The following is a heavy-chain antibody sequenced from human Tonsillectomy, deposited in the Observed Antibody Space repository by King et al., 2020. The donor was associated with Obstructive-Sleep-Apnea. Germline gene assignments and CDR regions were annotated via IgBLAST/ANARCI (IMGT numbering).Heavy chain of an antibody. Sequence: QLQESGPGLVKPSETLSLTCTVSGGSISSYYWSWIRQPPGKGLEWIGYIYYSGSTNYNPSLKRRVTISVDTSKSQFSLKLSSVTAADTAVYYCVRYCGGGSCYTDDAFDIWGQGTMVTVSS. V-gene: IGHV4-59*08. J-gene: IGHJ3*02. CDR3: VRYCGGGSCYTDDAFDI. CDR1: GGSISSYY. D-gene: IGHD2-15*01. CDR2: IYYSGST.